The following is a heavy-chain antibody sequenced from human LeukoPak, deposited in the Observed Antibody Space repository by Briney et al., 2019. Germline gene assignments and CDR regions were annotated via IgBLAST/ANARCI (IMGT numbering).Heavy chain of an antibody. CDR1: GFTFSSYS. CDR2: ISSSSSYI. Sequence: PGGSLRLSCAASGFTFSSYSMNWVRQAPGKGLEWVSSISSSSSYIYYADSVKGRFTISRDSAKNSLYLQMNSLRAEDTAVYYCAREQVVVVPAALDYWGQGTLVTVSS. D-gene: IGHD2-2*01. J-gene: IGHJ4*02. CDR3: AREQVVVVPAALDY. V-gene: IGHV3-21*01.